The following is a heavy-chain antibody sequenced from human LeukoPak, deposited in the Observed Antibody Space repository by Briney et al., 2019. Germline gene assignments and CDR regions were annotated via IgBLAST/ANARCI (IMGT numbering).Heavy chain of an antibody. Sequence: SQTLSLTCAISGDSVSSNSAAWNWIRQSPSRGLEWLGRTYYRSKWYNDYAVSVKSRITINPDTSKNKFSLQLNSVTPEDTAVYYCARDQGHLGYYDSSGYFDYWGQGTLVTVSS. J-gene: IGHJ4*02. CDR1: GDSVSSNSAA. D-gene: IGHD3-22*01. CDR2: TYYRSKWYN. CDR3: ARDQGHLGYYDSSGYFDY. V-gene: IGHV6-1*01.